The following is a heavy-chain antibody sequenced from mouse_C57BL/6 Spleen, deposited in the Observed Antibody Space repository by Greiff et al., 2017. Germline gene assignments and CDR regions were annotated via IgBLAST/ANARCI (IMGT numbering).Heavy chain of an antibody. Sequence: QVQLQQSGAELVRPGASVTLSCKASGYTFTDYEMHWVKQTPVHGLEWIGAIDPETGGTAYNQKFKGKAILTADKSSSTAYMELRSLTSEDSAVYCCTGGNYGFDYWGQGTTLTVSS. CDR3: TGGNYGFDY. D-gene: IGHD2-1*01. V-gene: IGHV1-15*01. J-gene: IGHJ2*01. CDR1: GYTFTDYE. CDR2: IDPETGGT.